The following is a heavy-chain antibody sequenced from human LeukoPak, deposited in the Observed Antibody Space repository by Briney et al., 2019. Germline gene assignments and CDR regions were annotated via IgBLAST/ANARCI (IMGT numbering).Heavy chain of an antibody. Sequence: GESLKISCQGSGYTFTTYWIDWVRQMPGKGLEWMGIIYPGDSDTRYSPSFQGQVTISADKSISTAYLQWSSLKASDTAIYYCARLYYYGSRGTKHYFDYWGQGTLVTVSS. V-gene: IGHV5-51*01. CDR3: ARLYYYGSRGTKHYFDY. D-gene: IGHD3-22*01. CDR1: GYTFTTYW. J-gene: IGHJ4*02. CDR2: IYPGDSDT.